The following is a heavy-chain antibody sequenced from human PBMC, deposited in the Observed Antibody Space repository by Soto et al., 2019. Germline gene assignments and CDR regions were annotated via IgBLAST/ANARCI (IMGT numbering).Heavy chain of an antibody. D-gene: IGHD3-22*01. CDR1: GGLFSSYP. Sequence: QEQLVQSGAEVKTPGSSVKVSCKAAGGLFSSYPISWVRQVPGQGLEWLGGIIPVFQTAYYTQRFKGRVTITADESMNTASMELSSVRSEDTAIYYLARGGSGYTWFIVFWGQGTLVTVSS. V-gene: IGHV1-69*01. CDR3: ARGGSGYTWFIVF. CDR2: IIPVFQTA. J-gene: IGHJ4*02.